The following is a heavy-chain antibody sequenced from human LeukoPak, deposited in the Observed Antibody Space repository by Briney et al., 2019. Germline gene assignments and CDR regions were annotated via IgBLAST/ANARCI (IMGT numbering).Heavy chain of an antibody. Sequence: PSQTLSLTCTVSGGSISSGDYYWSWIRQPPGKGLEWIGYIYYSGSTYYNPSLKSRVTISVDTSKNQFSLKLSSVTAADTAVYYCARAFRTYYYDSSGTRPWWYFDLWGRGTLVTVSS. D-gene: IGHD3-22*01. CDR1: GGSISSGDYY. V-gene: IGHV4-30-4*08. J-gene: IGHJ2*01. CDR3: ARAFRTYYYDSSGTRPWWYFDL. CDR2: IYYSGST.